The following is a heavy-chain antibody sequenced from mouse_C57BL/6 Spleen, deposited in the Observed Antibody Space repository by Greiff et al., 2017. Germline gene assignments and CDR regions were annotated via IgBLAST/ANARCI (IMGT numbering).Heavy chain of an antibody. J-gene: IGHJ3*01. V-gene: IGHV3-6*01. CDR1: GYSITSGYY. CDR3: ARGPTEGFAY. CDR2: ISYDGSN. D-gene: IGHD6-1*01. Sequence: EVQLQQSGPGLVKPSQSLSLTCSVTGYSITSGYYWNWIRQFPGNKLEWMGYISYDGSNNYNPSLKNRISITRDTSKNQFFLKLNSVTTEDTATYYCARGPTEGFAYWGQGTLVTVSA.